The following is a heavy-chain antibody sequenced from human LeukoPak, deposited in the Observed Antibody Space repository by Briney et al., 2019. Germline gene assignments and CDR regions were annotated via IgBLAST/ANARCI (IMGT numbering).Heavy chain of an antibody. CDR2: IYYSGCT. CDR1: GGSISSSSYY. D-gene: IGHD3-10*01. Sequence: SETLSLTCTVSGGSISSSSYYWGWIRQPPGKGLEWIGSIYYSGCTYYNPSLKSRVTISVDTSKNQFSLKLSSVTAADTAVYYCARHKFPAYYYGSGSYPPDYWGQGTLVTVSS. CDR3: ARHKFPAYYYGSGSYPPDY. J-gene: IGHJ4*02. V-gene: IGHV4-39*01.